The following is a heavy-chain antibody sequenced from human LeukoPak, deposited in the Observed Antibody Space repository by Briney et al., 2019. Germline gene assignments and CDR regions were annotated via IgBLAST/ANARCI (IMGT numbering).Heavy chain of an antibody. J-gene: IGHJ4*02. CDR3: ARDRGVGYPDY. D-gene: IGHD1-26*01. Sequence: SETLSLTCTVSGYSISSGYYWGWIRQPPGKGLEWIGSIYHSGSTYYNPSLKSRVTISVDTSKNQFSLKLSSVTAADTAAYYCARDRGVGYPDYWGQGALVTVSS. V-gene: IGHV4-38-2*02. CDR1: GYSISSGYY. CDR2: IYHSGST.